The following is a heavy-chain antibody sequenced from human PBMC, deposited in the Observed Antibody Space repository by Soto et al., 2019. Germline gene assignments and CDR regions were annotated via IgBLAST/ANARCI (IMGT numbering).Heavy chain of an antibody. Sequence: VGSLRLSCAASGFTFSSYGMHWVRQAPGKGLEWVAVIWYDGSNKYYADSVKGRFTISRDNSKNTLYLQMNSLRAEDTAVYYCARDAMHSGNGMDVWGQGTTVTVSS. J-gene: IGHJ6*02. CDR2: IWYDGSNK. CDR1: GFTFSSYG. CDR3: ARDAMHSGNGMDV. V-gene: IGHV3-33*01.